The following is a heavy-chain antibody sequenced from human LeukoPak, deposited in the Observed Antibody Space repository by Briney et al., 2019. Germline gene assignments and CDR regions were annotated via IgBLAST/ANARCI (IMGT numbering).Heavy chain of an antibody. CDR3: AKTPGGYCSGGSCYRLIFDY. J-gene: IGHJ4*02. D-gene: IGHD2-15*01. CDR2: ISGSDAGT. CDR1: GFTFSSYA. Sequence: GGSLRLSCAASGFTFSSYAMSWVRQIPGKGLEWVSAISGSDAGTYYADSVKGRFTISRDNSKNTLYLQMNSLRAEDTAVYYCAKTPGGYCSGGSCYRLIFDYWGQGTLVTVSS. V-gene: IGHV3-23*01.